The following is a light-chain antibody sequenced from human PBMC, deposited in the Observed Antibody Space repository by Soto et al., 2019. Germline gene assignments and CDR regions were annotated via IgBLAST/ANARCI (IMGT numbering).Light chain of an antibody. CDR3: QHSYTAPYT. J-gene: IGKJ2*01. CDR2: AAS. Sequence: DVQMTQSPSSLSASVGDRVTITCRASQIIVNYLSWYQQKPGKVPRLLIYAASRLQSGVSLRFNGSGSGTDFTLTINSLQPEDCATYFCQHSYTAPYTFGQGTKVEIK. V-gene: IGKV1-39*01. CDR1: QIIVNY.